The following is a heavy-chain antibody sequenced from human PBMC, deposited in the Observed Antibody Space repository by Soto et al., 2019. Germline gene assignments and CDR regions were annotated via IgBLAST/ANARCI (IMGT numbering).Heavy chain of an antibody. D-gene: IGHD2-2*01. J-gene: IGHJ4*02. Sequence: GGSLRLSCTVSGFAFNNYGINWVRQTPGKGLEWVSSISKSDYTYYSDSVKGRFAISRDNAKSSVSLQMNTLRVEDTAVYYCAREDSIIIPAVSDFWGQGTLVTVSS. CDR3: AREDSIIIPAVSDF. V-gene: IGHV3-21*01. CDR1: GFAFNNYG. CDR2: ISKSDYT.